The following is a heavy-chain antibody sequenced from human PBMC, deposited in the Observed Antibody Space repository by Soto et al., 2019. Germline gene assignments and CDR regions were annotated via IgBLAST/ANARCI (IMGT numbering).Heavy chain of an antibody. CDR3: AHGSGLLSDY. CDR2: IYWDDDN. D-gene: IGHD6-19*01. Sequence: QITLKESGPTLVKPTQTLTLTCTFSGFSLNSTSVCVNCIRQPPGKALEWLALIYWDDDNHYSPSLRSRLTITKDTSKNPVVLTMTNMDPVDTATYYCAHGSGLLSDYWGQGTLVTVSS. CDR1: GFSLNSTSVC. V-gene: IGHV2-5*02. J-gene: IGHJ4*02.